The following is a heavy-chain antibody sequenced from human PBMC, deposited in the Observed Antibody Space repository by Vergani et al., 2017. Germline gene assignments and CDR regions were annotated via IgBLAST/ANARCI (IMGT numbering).Heavy chain of an antibody. Sequence: QVQLVESGGGLVQRGGSLRLSCATSGFTLSNYDMQWIRQGPGKGLEFVAFIQFDGSNHYYADSVKGRFTLSRDFSKNTLYLQMNSLRTDDTATYYCAKHFRGWGIDYWGQGTQVIVSS. CDR2: IQFDGSNH. V-gene: IGHV3-30*02. J-gene: IGHJ4*01. D-gene: IGHD3-16*01. CDR1: GFTLSNYD. CDR3: AKHFRGWGIDY.